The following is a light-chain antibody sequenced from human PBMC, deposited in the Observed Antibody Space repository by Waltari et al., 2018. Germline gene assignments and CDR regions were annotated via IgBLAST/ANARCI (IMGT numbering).Light chain of an antibody. J-gene: IGKJ1*01. CDR1: QSIGRS. CDR2: GAS. V-gene: IGKV3-20*01. Sequence: EIMLTQSPGTLSLSPGERATLSCRTSQSIGRSLAWYQQKPGQAPRLLIYGASSRASDIPARFSGSGSGTDFTLTINRLEPEDSALYYCQHYVRLPVTFGQGTKVEIK. CDR3: QHYVRLPVT.